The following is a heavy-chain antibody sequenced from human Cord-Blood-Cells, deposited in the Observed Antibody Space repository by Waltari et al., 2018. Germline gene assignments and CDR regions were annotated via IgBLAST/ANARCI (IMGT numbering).Heavy chain of an antibody. V-gene: IGHV3-74*01. J-gene: IGHJ4*02. Sequence: EVQLVESGGGSVQPGGSLRVSFAALGFTFSSYWMHWVRQVPGKGMERVSRMKGVGGSTSYADSVKVRLTITRDNAKNTLYLQMNSLRAEDTAVYYCAREHIVVVTAIDYWGQGTLVTVSS. D-gene: IGHD2-21*02. CDR2: MKGVGGST. CDR3: AREHIVVVTAIDY. CDR1: GFTFSSYW.